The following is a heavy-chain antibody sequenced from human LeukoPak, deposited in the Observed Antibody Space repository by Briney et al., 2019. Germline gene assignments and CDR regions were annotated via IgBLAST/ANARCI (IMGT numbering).Heavy chain of an antibody. CDR1: GFTFSTYG. J-gene: IGHJ4*02. Sequence: AGGSLRLSCAASGFTFSTYGMHWVRQAPGKGLEFVSAINSNGDSTYYANSVKGRFTISRDNSKNTLYLQMGSLRAEDMAVYYCAREERGQAINYWGQGTLVTVSS. V-gene: IGHV3-64*01. D-gene: IGHD2-21*01. CDR3: AREERGQAINY. CDR2: INSNGDST.